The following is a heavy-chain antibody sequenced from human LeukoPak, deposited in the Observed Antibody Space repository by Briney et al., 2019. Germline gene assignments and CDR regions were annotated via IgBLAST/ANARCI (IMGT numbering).Heavy chain of an antibody. J-gene: IGHJ4*02. D-gene: IGHD4-17*01. Sequence: GGSLRLSCTASGFTFSSYAIHWVRQAPGKGLEWVAVISYDGSNKYYADSVKGRFTISRDNSKDTLYLQMNSLRAEDTAVYYCARETGSAVGSTDFDYWGQGTLVTVSS. CDR3: ARETGSAVGSTDFDY. CDR2: ISYDGSNK. V-gene: IGHV3-30-3*01. CDR1: GFTFSSYA.